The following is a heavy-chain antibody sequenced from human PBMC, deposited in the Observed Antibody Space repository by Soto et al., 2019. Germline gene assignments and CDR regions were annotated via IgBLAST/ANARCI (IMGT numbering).Heavy chain of an antibody. CDR1: GFTFHDYA. CDR2: IAFTGSAT. J-gene: IGHJ5*02. D-gene: IGHD1-26*01. Sequence: GGSLRLSCATSGFTFHDYAMSWVRQAPGKGLEWVSAIAFTGSATYYADSVKGRFTISRDNSKNIVYLQMNSLSAEDTAVYYCAKNQGVELVPLATVDWFDPWGQGSVVTVSS. CDR3: AKNQGVELVPLATVDWFDP. V-gene: IGHV3-23*05.